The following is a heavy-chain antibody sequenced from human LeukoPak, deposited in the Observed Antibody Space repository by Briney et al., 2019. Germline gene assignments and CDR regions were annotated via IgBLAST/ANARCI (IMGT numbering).Heavy chain of an antibody. J-gene: IGHJ4*02. CDR1: GFTFSSYW. CDR3: ARDGYCSGGSCYEAAVSDY. CDR2: IKQDGSEK. V-gene: IGHV3-7*01. Sequence: QSGGSLRLSCAASGFTFSSYWMSWVRQAPGKGLEWVANIKQDGSEKYYVDSVKGRFTISRDNAKNSLYLQMNSLRAEDTAVYYCARDGYCSGGSCYEAAVSDYWGQGTLVTVSS. D-gene: IGHD2-15*01.